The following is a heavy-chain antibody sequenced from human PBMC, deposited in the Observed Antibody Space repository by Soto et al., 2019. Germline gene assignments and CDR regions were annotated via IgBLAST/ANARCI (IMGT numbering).Heavy chain of an antibody. V-gene: IGHV5-10-1*01. J-gene: IGHJ6*02. CDR1: GDSFTSYW. CDR3: ASFGGGYCSGGSCYSTKEYYYYGMDV. CDR2: IDPSDSYT. D-gene: IGHD2-15*01. Sequence: VESLKISCKGSGDSFTSYWISWVRQMPGKGLEWMGRIDPSDSYTNYSPSFQGHVTISADKSISTAYLQWSSLKASDTVMYYCASFGGGYCSGGSCYSTKEYYYYGMDVWGQGTTVTVSS.